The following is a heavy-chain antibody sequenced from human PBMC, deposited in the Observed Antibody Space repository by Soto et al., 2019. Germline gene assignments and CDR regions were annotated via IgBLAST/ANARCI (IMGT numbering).Heavy chain of an antibody. D-gene: IGHD6-19*01. CDR2: ISSSSNYI. V-gene: IGHV3-21*01. CDR3: ARDERSVAVAPFFDY. J-gene: IGHJ4*02. Sequence: EVQLVESGGGLVRPGGSLRLSCAASGFSFSIYNMSWVRQAPGKGLEWVSFISSSSNYIYYADSVKGRFTISRDNAKNLLLLQMNKLRAEDMAVYFCARDERSVAVAPFFDYWGQGTQLTVSS. CDR1: GFSFSIYN.